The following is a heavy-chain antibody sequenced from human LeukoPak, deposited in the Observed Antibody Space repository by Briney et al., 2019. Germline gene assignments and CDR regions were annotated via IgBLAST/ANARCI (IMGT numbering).Heavy chain of an antibody. J-gene: IGHJ4*02. D-gene: IGHD4-23*01. CDR2: IYTSGSS. Sequence: SETLSLTCTVSGGSINGYYWSWIRQPAGKGLEWIGRIYTSGSSNYNPSLKSRVTMSLDTSKNQFSLKVRSVTAADTAMYYCARAPGGNSPFDYWGQGTLVTVSS. CDR3: ARAPGGNSPFDY. V-gene: IGHV4-4*07. CDR1: GGSINGYY.